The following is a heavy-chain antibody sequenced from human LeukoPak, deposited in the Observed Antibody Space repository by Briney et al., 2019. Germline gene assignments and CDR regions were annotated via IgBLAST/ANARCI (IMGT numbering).Heavy chain of an antibody. Sequence: ASVKVSCKASGYTFTSYGISWVRQAPGQGLEWMGWISAYNGNTNYAQKLQGRVTMTTDTSTSTAYMELRSLRSDDTAVYYCARDAGGRYYSGGSCYDAFDIWGQGTMVTVSS. CDR3: ARDAGGRYYSGGSCYDAFDI. CDR2: ISAYNGNT. V-gene: IGHV1-18*01. CDR1: GYTFTSYG. D-gene: IGHD2-15*01. J-gene: IGHJ3*02.